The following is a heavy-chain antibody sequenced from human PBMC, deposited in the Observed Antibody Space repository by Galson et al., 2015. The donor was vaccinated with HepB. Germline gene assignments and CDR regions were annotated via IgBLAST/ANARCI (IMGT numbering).Heavy chain of an antibody. Sequence: SLRLSCAASGFTFRNYGMHWVRQAPGSGLEWVAFISYNGGHTTCTDSVKGRFTISRDNSKSTLYLQMNTLRTEDTALYYCAKDAAGRNAGRYINHRDYMDVWSQGTTVTVS. CDR1: GFTFRNYG. J-gene: IGHJ6*03. CDR3: AKDAAGRNAGRYINHRDYMDV. D-gene: IGHD1-14*01. V-gene: IGHV3-33*05. CDR2: ISYNGGHT.